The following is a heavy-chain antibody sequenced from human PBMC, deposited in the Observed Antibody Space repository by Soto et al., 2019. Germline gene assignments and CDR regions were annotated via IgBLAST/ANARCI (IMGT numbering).Heavy chain of an antibody. CDR1: GGSISSGGYS. CDR3: ARDQGGDLDY. D-gene: IGHD2-21*01. J-gene: IGHJ4*02. Sequence: SETLSLTCAVSGGSISSGGYSWSWIRQPPGKGLEWMGHIHFSGETNYNPSLMGRLTMSIDTSTNQFSLNLAAVTAADTAMYYCARDQGGDLDYWGQGTLVTISS. V-gene: IGHV4-30-4*07. CDR2: IHFSGET.